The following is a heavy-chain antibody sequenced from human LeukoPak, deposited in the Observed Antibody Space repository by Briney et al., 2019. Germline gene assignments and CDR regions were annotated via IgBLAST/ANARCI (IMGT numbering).Heavy chain of an antibody. J-gene: IGHJ5*02. Sequence: GGSLRLSCAASGLTFSSYEMNWVRQAPGKGLEGVSYISSSGSTIYYADSVKGRFTISRDNAKNSLYLQMNSLRAEDTAVYYCASSNPHDYYGSGSYYHWGQGTLVTVSS. V-gene: IGHV3-48*03. CDR1: GLTFSSYE. CDR3: ASSNPHDYYGSGSYYH. D-gene: IGHD3-10*01. CDR2: ISSSGSTI.